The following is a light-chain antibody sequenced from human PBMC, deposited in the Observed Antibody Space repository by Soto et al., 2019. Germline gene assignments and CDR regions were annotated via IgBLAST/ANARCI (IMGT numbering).Light chain of an antibody. V-gene: IGLV1-44*01. Sequence: VLTQPPSASGTPGQRVTISCSGSSSNIGSNTVNWYQQLPGTAPKLLIYSNNQRPSGVPDRFSGSKSGTSASLAISGLQSEDEADYYCAAWDDSLNGPYFGTGTKVTVL. CDR3: AAWDDSLNGPY. CDR2: SNN. CDR1: SSNIGSNT. J-gene: IGLJ1*01.